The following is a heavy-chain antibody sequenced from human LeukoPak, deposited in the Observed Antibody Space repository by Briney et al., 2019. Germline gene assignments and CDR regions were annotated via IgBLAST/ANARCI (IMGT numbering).Heavy chain of an antibody. CDR1: GFTLSDYD. CDR2: IGAAGDT. CDR3: TRGRHGMAV. V-gene: IGHV3-13*01. J-gene: IGHJ6*02. Sequence: GGSLRLSCAASGFTLSDYDMHWARRGTGKGLEWVSAIGAAGDTYYQGSVKGRFTISRDEAKNFLYLQMNSLRVEDTAVYYCTRGRHGMAVWGQGTTVTVSS.